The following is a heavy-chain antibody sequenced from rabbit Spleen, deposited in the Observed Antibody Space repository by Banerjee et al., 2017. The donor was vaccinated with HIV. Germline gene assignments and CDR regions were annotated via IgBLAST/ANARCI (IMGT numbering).Heavy chain of an antibody. Sequence: QSLEESGGDLVKPGASLTLTCKASGFSFSDRDVMCWVRQAPGKGLEWIGCINTATGKDVYASWAKGRFTISTTSSTTVTLQMTSLTAADTATYFCARDLGGVIGWNFKLWGQGTLVTVS. J-gene: IGHJ4*01. CDR1: GFSFSDRDV. CDR2: INTATGKD. CDR3: ARDLGGVIGWNFKL. D-gene: IGHD1-1*01. V-gene: IGHV1S40*01.